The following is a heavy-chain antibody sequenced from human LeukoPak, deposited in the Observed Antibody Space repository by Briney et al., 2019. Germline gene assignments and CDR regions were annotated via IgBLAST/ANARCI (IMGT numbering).Heavy chain of an antibody. V-gene: IGHV5-51*01. CDR2: IYPSDSDT. J-gene: IGHJ4*02. Sequence: GESLKISCEGSGYRFTSYSIAWVRQMPGKGLEWMGIIYPSDSDTTYSPSFQGQVTISADRSISTAYLQWSSLKASDTAVYHCARRSCSGATCYQLDYWGQGTLVTVSS. CDR1: GYRFTSYS. D-gene: IGHD2-15*01. CDR3: ARRSCSGATCYQLDY.